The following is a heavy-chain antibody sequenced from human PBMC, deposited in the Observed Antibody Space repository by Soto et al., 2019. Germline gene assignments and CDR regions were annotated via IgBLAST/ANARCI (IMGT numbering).Heavy chain of an antibody. Sequence: SLRLSCASSGFTFSRFWMHWVRQVPGKGLVWVSRIYSDGSGPMYADSVKGRFTISRDNAKSTLYLQMNSLRAEDTAVYYCATLNSFGSDYWGQGTLVTVSS. CDR3: ATLNSFGSDY. CDR1: GFTFSRFW. CDR2: IYSDGSGP. J-gene: IGHJ4*02. D-gene: IGHD5-18*01. V-gene: IGHV3-74*03.